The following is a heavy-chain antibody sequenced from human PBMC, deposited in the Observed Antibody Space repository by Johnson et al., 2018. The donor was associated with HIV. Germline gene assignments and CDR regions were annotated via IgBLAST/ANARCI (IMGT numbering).Heavy chain of an antibody. Sequence: QVQLVESGGGVVQPGRSLRLSCAASGFTFSSYAMHWVRQAPGKGLEWVAVISYDGSNKYYADSVKGRFTIPRDKSKNTLYLQMNSLRAEDTAVYYCARVLMRGAYYYDSSGYYIWGQGTMVTVSS. V-gene: IGHV3-30*14. CDR2: ISYDGSNK. J-gene: IGHJ3*02. CDR1: GFTFSSYA. D-gene: IGHD3-22*01. CDR3: ARVLMRGAYYYDSSGYYI.